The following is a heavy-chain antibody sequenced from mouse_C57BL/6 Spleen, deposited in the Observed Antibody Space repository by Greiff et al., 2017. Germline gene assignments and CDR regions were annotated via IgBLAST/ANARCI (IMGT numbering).Heavy chain of an antibody. V-gene: IGHV1-52*01. CDR2: IDPSDSET. CDR1: GYTFTSYW. D-gene: IGHD3-2*02. Sequence: QVQLQQPGAELVRPGSSVKLSCKASGYTFTSYWMHWVKQRPIQGLEWIGNIDPSDSETHYNQKFKDKATLTVDKSSSTAYMQLSSLTSEDSAVYYCARERDSSGLFAYWGQGTLVTVSA. J-gene: IGHJ3*01. CDR3: ARERDSSGLFAY.